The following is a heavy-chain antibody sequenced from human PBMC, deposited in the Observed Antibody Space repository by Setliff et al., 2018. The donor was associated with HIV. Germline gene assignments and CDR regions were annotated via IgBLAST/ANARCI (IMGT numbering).Heavy chain of an antibody. Sequence: SETLSLTCAVYGGSFSGYYWSWIRQPPGKGLEWIGEINHSGSTNYNPSLKSRVTISVDTSKNQFSLKLSSVTAEDTAVYYCARRSGWKYYFDYWGQGTLVTVSS. D-gene: IGHD6-19*01. CDR2: INHSGST. V-gene: IGHV4-34*01. CDR3: ARRSGWKYYFDY. J-gene: IGHJ4*02. CDR1: GGSFSGYY.